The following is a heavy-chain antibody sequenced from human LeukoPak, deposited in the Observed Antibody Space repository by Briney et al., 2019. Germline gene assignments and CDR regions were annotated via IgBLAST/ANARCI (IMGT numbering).Heavy chain of an antibody. D-gene: IGHD5-18*01. V-gene: IGHV3-15*01. J-gene: IGHJ6*02. CDR1: GFTFSDAW. CDR2: IKSKTDGGTT. CDR3: ARYSYGPWDYYYGMDV. Sequence: GGSLRLSCAASGFTFSDAWMSWVRQAPGKGPEWVGRIKSKTDGGTTDYAAPVKGRFTISRDDSKNTLYLQMNSLKTEDTAVYYCARYSYGPWDYYYGMDVWGQGTTVTVSS.